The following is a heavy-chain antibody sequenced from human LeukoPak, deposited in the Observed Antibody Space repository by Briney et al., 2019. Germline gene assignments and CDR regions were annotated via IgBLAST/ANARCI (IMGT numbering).Heavy chain of an antibody. CDR3: ARASTHWPYGSGEH. J-gene: IGHJ4*02. V-gene: IGHV4-4*07. Sequence: PSETLSLTCNVSGGSVNSYYWSWIRQPAGKGLEWIGRIFSSGSTNYNPSLRSRVTMSLDTSNNQFFLRLSSVTAADTAVYYCARASTHWPYGSGEHWGQGALVTVSS. CDR1: GGSVNSYY. D-gene: IGHD3-10*01. CDR2: IFSSGST.